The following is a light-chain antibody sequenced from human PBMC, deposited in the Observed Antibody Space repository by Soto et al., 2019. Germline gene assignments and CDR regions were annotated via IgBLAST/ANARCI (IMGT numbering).Light chain of an antibody. V-gene: IGKV3-20*01. CDR1: QSVSSNY. CDR2: GAS. J-gene: IGKJ1*01. CDR3: QQYGSSPRT. Sequence: ALTQSPGTLSSSPGERATLSCRASQSVSSNYLAWYQQKPGQAPRLLIYGASSRATGIPDRFSGSGSGTDFTLTISRLEPEDFAVYYCQQYGSSPRTFGQGTKVDNK.